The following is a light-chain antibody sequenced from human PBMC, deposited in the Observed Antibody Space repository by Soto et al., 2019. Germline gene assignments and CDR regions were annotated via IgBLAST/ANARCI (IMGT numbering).Light chain of an antibody. CDR2: LTS. CDR1: QSLLQSNGYTY. CDR3: MQALQTPPWT. J-gene: IGKJ1*01. Sequence: DIVMTQSPLSLPVTPGEPASISCRSSQSLLQSNGYTYLDWYLQKSGQSPQPLIYLTSIRVSGVPDRFNGSGSGTDFTLKISKVEAEDVGVYYCMQALQTPPWTFGQGTKVEIK. V-gene: IGKV2-28*01.